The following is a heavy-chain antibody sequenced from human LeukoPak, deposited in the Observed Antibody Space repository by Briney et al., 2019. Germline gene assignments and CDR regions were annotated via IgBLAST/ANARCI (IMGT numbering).Heavy chain of an antibody. CDR3: AADFWSGYTPNAFDI. V-gene: IGHV1-24*01. J-gene: IGHJ3*02. Sequence: ASVKVSCKVSGYTLTELSMHWVRQAPGKGLEWMGGFDPEDGETIYAQKFQGRVTMTEDTSTDTAYMELSSLRSEDTAVYYCAADFWSGYTPNAFDIWGQGTMVTVSS. CDR2: FDPEDGET. CDR1: GYTLTELS. D-gene: IGHD3-3*01.